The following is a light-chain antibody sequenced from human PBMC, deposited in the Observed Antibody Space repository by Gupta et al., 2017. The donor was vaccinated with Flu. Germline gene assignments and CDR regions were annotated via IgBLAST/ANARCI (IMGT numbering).Light chain of an antibody. CDR2: GAS. Sequence: TLWLSPGEKDTPTCWASQRFKSRYLAWYQQKPGQAPRLLIKGASSRATGIPDRFSGSVSGTEFTLTISGREPEDFAVYYCQHEGSSPYTFGQGTKLDIK. V-gene: IGKV3-20*01. J-gene: IGKJ2*01. CDR3: QHEGSSPYT. CDR1: QRFKSRY.